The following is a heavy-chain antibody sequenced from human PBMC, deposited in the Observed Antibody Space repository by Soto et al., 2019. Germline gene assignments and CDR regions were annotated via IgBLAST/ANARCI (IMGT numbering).Heavy chain of an antibody. V-gene: IGHV1-18*01. CDR2: ISAHNGNT. J-gene: IGHJ6*02. CDR1: GYTFTSYG. Sequence: QVQLVQSGAEVKKPGASVKVSCKASGYTFTSYGITWVRQAPGQGLEWMGWISAHNGNTKYAQKLPGRVTMTTDTSTRTAYMELRRLSSDDTADYDCERGESMWDVWGQGTTVTFSS. D-gene: IGHD6-6*01. CDR3: ERGESMWDV.